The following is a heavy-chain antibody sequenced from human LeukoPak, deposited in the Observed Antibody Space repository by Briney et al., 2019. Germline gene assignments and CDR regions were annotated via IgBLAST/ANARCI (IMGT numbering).Heavy chain of an antibody. Sequence: PSETLSLTCAVYGGSFSGYYWSWIRQPPGKGLEWIGEINHSGSTNYNPSLKSRVTISVDTSKNQFSLKLSSVTAADTAVYYCARGHYDFWSGYYRHNWFDPWGQGTLVTVSS. V-gene: IGHV4-34*01. CDR2: INHSGST. CDR3: ARGHYDFWSGYYRHNWFDP. CDR1: GGSFSGYY. D-gene: IGHD3-3*01. J-gene: IGHJ5*02.